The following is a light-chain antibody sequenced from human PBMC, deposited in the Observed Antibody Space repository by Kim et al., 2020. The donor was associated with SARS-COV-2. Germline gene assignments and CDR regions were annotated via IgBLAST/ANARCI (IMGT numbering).Light chain of an antibody. V-gene: IGLV3-19*01. Sequence: SSELTQDPAVSVALGQTVRITCQGDSLRKYYASWYQQKPGQAPVLVFYGEDSRPSGIPDRFSGSSSGNTASLTITGAQAEDEADYYCSSRDRDSSGNHYVFATGTKVTVL. CDR3: SSRDRDSSGNHYV. J-gene: IGLJ1*01. CDR2: GED. CDR1: SLRKYY.